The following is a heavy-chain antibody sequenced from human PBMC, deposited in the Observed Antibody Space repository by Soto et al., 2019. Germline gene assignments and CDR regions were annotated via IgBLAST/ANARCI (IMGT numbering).Heavy chain of an antibody. V-gene: IGHV3-21*01. J-gene: IGHJ6*02. Sequence: EVQLVESGGSMVKPGGSLRLSGAASGFTFSSYSMNWVRQAPGKGLEWVSSISSSSSYIYYADSVKGRFTISRDNAKNSLYLQMNSLRAEDTAVYYCARDGDSGPPGYYYYYYGMDVWGQGTTVTVSS. CDR2: ISSSSSYI. CDR3: ARDGDSGPPGYYYYYYGMDV. D-gene: IGHD5-12*01. CDR1: GFTFSSYS.